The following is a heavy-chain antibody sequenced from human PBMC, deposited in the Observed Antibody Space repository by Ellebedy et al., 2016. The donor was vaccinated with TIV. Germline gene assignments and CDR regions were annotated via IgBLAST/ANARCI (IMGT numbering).Heavy chain of an antibody. CDR1: GFTFNSYT. CDR3: ARVEPFYCSSTSCKNLGSDY. V-gene: IGHV3-48*04. D-gene: IGHD2-2*01. J-gene: IGHJ4*02. CDR2: IGSSSTTI. Sequence: GGSLRLXXAASGFTFNSYTMNWVRQAPGKGLAWVSYIGSSSTTIYYADSVKGRFTISRDNAKNSLYLQMNSLRAEDTAVYYCARVEPFYCSSTSCKNLGSDYWGQGTLVTVSS.